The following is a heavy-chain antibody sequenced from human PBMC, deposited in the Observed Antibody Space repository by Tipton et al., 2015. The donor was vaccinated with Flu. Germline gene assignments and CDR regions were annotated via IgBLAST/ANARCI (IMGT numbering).Heavy chain of an antibody. CDR2: IKQDGSET. D-gene: IGHD1-26*01. J-gene: IGHJ5*02. V-gene: IGHV3-7*04. Sequence: QLVQSGGGLVQPGGSLRLSCAASGFTFNSYWMSWVRQAPGKAPEWVANIKQDGSETHYADSVKGLFTISRDNVLNSLYLQMHSLRVGDSATFFCVRDGPHYSPTSGGFDPWGQRAQVSISS. CDR3: VRDGPHYSPTSGGFDP. CDR1: GFTFNSYW.